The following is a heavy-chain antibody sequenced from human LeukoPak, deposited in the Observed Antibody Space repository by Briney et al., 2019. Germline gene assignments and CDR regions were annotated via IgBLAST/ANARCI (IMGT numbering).Heavy chain of an antibody. D-gene: IGHD3-16*02. CDR1: GFTFSSYG. V-gene: IGHV3-23*01. J-gene: IGHJ4*02. CDR3: AKAPEEAFGGVIVLPHYFDY. CDR2: ISGSGGST. Sequence: PGGSLRLSCAASGFTFSSYGMSWVRQAPGKGLEWVSAISGSGGSTYYADSVKGRLTISRDNSKNTLYLQMNSLRAEDTAVYYCAKAPEEAFGGVIVLPHYFDYWGQGTLVTVSS.